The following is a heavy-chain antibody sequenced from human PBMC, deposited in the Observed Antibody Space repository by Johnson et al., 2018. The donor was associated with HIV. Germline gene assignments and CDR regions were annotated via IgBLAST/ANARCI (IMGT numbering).Heavy chain of an antibody. CDR2: IWYDGNTK. CDR1: GFTFSSYG. J-gene: IGHJ3*02. D-gene: IGHD3-16*01. V-gene: IGHV3-33*01. CDR3: ARDGGFSGAFDI. Sequence: QVQLVESGGDVVQPGRSLRLSCAASGFTFSSYGMHWVRQTPGKGLEWVAVIWYDGNTKYYADSVKGRFTISRDNSKKTLYLQMHNLRAEDTAIYYCARDGGFSGAFDIWGQGTMVTVSS.